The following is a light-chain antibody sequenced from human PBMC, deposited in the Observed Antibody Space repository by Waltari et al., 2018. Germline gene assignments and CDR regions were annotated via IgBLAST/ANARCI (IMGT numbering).Light chain of an antibody. CDR3: SSYTSSSAVV. V-gene: IGLV2-14*01. CDR2: DVS. Sequence: QSALTQPASVSGSPGQSITISCTGTRSDVGGYNYVSWYQQHPGKAPKLMIYDVSKRPSGVSNRFSGSKSGNMASLTISGLQAEDEADYYCSSYTSSSAVVFGGGTKLTVL. J-gene: IGLJ2*01. CDR1: RSDVGGYNY.